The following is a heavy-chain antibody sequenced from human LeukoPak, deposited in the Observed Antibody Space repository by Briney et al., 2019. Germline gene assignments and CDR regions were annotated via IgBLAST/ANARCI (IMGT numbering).Heavy chain of an antibody. Sequence: ASVKVSCKASGYTFTSYDINWVRQATGQRLEWMGWMNPNSGNTAYAQKFQGRVTITRNTSISTAYMELSSLRSEDTAIYYCAREDYYDSGSSDYWGQGTLVTVSS. CDR3: AREDYYDSGSSDY. V-gene: IGHV1-8*03. CDR2: MNPNSGNT. J-gene: IGHJ4*02. CDR1: GYTFTSYD. D-gene: IGHD3-22*01.